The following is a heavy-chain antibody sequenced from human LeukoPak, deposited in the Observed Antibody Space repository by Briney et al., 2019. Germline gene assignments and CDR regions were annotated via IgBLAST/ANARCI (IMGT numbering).Heavy chain of an antibody. V-gene: IGHV3-74*01. CDR3: VKDRTGTYTLDY. J-gene: IGHJ4*02. Sequence: GGSLRLSCAASGFTFSSHWMHWVRQAPGEGLLWVSGIKGDGSTTIYADSVKGRFTISRDNSKNTLNLQMNSLRAEDTAVYYCVKDRTGTYTLDYWGQGTLVTVSS. D-gene: IGHD3-10*01. CDR1: GFTFSSHW. CDR2: IKGDGSTT.